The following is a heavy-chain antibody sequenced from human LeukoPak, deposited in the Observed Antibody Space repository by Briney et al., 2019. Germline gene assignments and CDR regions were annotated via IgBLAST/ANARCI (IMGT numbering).Heavy chain of an antibody. CDR3: ARTYGDYDYYYGMDV. Sequence: GGSLRLSCAASGITVSSHYMTWVRQAPGKGLECVSVIDSGGSTNSADSVKGRFSVSRDNSKNTLYLQMNSLRVEDTAVYYCARTYGDYDYYYGMDVWGQGTTVTVSS. CDR2: IDSGGST. D-gene: IGHD4-17*01. CDR1: GITVSSHY. J-gene: IGHJ6*01. V-gene: IGHV3-66*01.